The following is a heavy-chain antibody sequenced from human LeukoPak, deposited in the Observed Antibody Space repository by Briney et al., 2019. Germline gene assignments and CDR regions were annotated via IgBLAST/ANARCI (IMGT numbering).Heavy chain of an antibody. J-gene: IGHJ4*02. CDR3: ARTASSGYYWRIDY. Sequence: PSETLSLTCTVSGDSISNYYWSWIRQPPGKGLEWIGSIYYSGSTYYNPSLKSRVTISVDTSKNQFSLKLSSVTAADTAVYYCARTASSGYYWRIDYWGQGTLVTVSS. CDR2: IYYSGST. V-gene: IGHV4-39*07. CDR1: GDSISNYY. D-gene: IGHD3-22*01.